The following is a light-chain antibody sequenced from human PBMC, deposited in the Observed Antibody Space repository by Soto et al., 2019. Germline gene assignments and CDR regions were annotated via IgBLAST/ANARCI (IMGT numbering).Light chain of an antibody. CDR2: DAS. Sequence: EIVLTQSPATLSLSTGERATLSCRASQSVRSYLAWYQQKPGQAPRLLIYDASNRATVIPARFSGSGSGTDFTFTISSLEPEDFAVYYCQQRSNWSTFGQGTKAEIK. J-gene: IGKJ1*01. V-gene: IGKV3-11*01. CDR1: QSVRSY. CDR3: QQRSNWST.